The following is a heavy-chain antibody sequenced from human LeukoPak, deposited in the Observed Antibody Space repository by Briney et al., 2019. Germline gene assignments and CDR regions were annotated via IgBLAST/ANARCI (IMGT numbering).Heavy chain of an antibody. CDR1: GFTFSSYG. CDR3: AREQWLAGWDY. J-gene: IGHJ4*02. V-gene: IGHV3-33*01. Sequence: GRSLRLSCAASGFTFSSYGMHWVRQAPGKGLEWVAVIWYDGSNKYYADSVKGRFTISRDNSKNTLYLQMNSLRAEDTAVYYCAREQWLAGWDYWGQGTLVTVSS. CDR2: IWYDGSNK. D-gene: IGHD6-19*01.